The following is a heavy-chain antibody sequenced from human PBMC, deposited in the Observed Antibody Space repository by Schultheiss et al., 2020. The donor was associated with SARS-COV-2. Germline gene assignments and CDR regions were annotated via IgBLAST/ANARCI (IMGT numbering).Heavy chain of an antibody. V-gene: IGHV3-30*03. CDR2: ISYDGSNK. J-gene: IGHJ6*02. D-gene: IGHD2-2*01. CDR3: ARGEPKDYAAADRNYYYYGMDV. Sequence: GGSLRLSCAASGFTFSDYYMSWIRQAPGKGLEWVAVISYDGSNKYYADSVKGRFTISRDNSKNTLYLQMNSLRAEDTAIYYCARGEPKDYAAADRNYYYYGMDVWGQGTTVTVSS. CDR1: GFTFSDYY.